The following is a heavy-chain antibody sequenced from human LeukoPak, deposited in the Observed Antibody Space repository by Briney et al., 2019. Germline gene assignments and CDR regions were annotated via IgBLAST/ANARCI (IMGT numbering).Heavy chain of an antibody. D-gene: IGHD3-16*01. CDR3: ARHFSLGAFDI. J-gene: IGHJ3*02. CDR2: IHYTGNT. V-gene: IGHV4-39*01. CDR1: GGSISNF. Sequence: KAPETLSLTCTVSGGSISNFWGWIRQPPGKGLEWIGSIHYTGNTYYNASLKSRATMSVDTSKNQFSLKLSSMTAADTAVYYCARHFSLGAFDIWGQGTMVSVSS.